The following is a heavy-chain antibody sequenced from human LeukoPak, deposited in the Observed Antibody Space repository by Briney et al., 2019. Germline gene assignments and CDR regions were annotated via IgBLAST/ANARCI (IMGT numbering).Heavy chain of an antibody. J-gene: IGHJ4*02. CDR2: ISGSGGST. D-gene: IGHD6-13*01. V-gene: IGHV3-23*01. Sequence: GGSLRLSCAASGLTFSSYAMSWVRQAPGKGLEWVSAISGSGGSTYYADSVKGRFTISRDNSKNTLYLQMNSLRAEDTAVYYCAKDRDPGYSSSWYDYWGQGTLVTVSS. CDR1: GLTFSSYA. CDR3: AKDRDPGYSSSWYDY.